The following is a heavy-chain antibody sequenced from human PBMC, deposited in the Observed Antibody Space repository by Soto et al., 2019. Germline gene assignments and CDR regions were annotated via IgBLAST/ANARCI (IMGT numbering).Heavy chain of an antibody. Sequence: ASVKVSCKASGGTFSSYTISWVRQAPGQGLEWMGRIIPILGIANYAQKFQGRVTITADKSTSTAYMELSSLRSEDTAVYYCVSGMGAIAEDAFDIWGQGTMVTVSS. CDR2: IIPILGIA. CDR1: GGTFSSYT. CDR3: VSGMGAIAEDAFDI. V-gene: IGHV1-69*02. J-gene: IGHJ3*02. D-gene: IGHD6-13*01.